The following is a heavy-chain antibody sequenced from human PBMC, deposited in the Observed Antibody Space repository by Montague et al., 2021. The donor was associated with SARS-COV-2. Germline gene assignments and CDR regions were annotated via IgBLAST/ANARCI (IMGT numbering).Heavy chain of an antibody. Sequence: SETLSLTCAVYGGSFSGYYWSWIRQPPGKGLEWIGEINHSGSTNYNPSLKSRVTISVDTSKNQFSLKLSSVTAADTAVYYCARARQDVVIPTLGIGAYYYYYYMGVWGKGTPVTVSS. CDR3: ARARQDVVIPTLGIGAYYYYYYMGV. V-gene: IGHV4-34*01. CDR2: INHSGST. CDR1: GGSFSGYY. D-gene: IGHD2-2*01. J-gene: IGHJ6*03.